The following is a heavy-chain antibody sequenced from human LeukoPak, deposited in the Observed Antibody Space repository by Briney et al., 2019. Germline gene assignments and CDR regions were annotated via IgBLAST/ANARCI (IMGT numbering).Heavy chain of an antibody. CDR2: ISGSGDST. CDR1: GLTFSSYA. Sequence: TGGSLRLSCAASGLTFSSYAMSWVRQAPGKGLEWVSAISGSGDSTYYADSVKGRFTISRDNSRNTLYLQMNSLRAEDTAVYYCAKRVIASAAPYYYYYMDVWGKGTTVTVSS. CDR3: AKRVIASAAPYYYYYMDV. D-gene: IGHD6-13*01. J-gene: IGHJ6*03. V-gene: IGHV3-23*01.